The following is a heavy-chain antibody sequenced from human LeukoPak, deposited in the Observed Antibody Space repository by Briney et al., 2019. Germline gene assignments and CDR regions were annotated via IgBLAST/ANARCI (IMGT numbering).Heavy chain of an antibody. CDR1: EFTFSLYA. CDR2: INDVSSDI. D-gene: IGHD2-2*01. J-gene: IGHJ4*02. V-gene: IGHV3-21*05. Sequence: GGALRLSCAASEFTFSLYAMNWVRQAPGKGLEWVSYINDVSSDIHYADSVKGRFTISRDNAKNTLYLQMNSLRAEDTAVYYCARDTYQPGLIDCWGQGTLVTVSS. CDR3: ARDTYQPGLIDC.